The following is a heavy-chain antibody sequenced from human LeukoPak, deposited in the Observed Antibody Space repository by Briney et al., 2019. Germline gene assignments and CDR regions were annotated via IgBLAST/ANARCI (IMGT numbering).Heavy chain of an antibody. CDR2: QTSNSDHT. CDR3: GRDPNGNYIGAFEF. D-gene: IGHD1-7*01. J-gene: IGHJ3*01. Sequence: GGSLRLSCTGSRFAFSAYAMTWVRQVPGKGLEWVSSQTSNSDHTSYADSVRGRFTMSRDNSKNSLYLQMNNLRAEDTATYYCGRDPNGNYIGAFEFWGQGTFVTVSS. CDR1: RFAFSAYA. V-gene: IGHV3-23*01.